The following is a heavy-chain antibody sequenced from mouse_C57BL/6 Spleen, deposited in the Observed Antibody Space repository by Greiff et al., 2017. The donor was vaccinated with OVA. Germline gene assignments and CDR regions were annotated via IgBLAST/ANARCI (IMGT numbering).Heavy chain of an antibody. V-gene: IGHV5-6*01. CDR3: ATLSITTVVATDY. J-gene: IGHJ2*01. CDR2: ISSGGSYT. Sequence: EVQLVESGGDLVKPGGSLKLSCAASGFTFSSYGMSWVRQTPDKRLEWVATISSGGSYTYYPDSVKGRCTISRDNAKNTLYLQMSRLKSEDTAMYYCATLSITTVVATDYWGQGTTLTVSS. D-gene: IGHD1-1*01. CDR1: GFTFSSYG.